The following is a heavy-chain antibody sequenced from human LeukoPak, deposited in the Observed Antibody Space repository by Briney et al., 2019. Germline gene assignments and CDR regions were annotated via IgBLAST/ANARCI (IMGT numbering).Heavy chain of an antibody. V-gene: IGHV1-46*01. Sequence: APVKVSCKASGYTFTSYYMHWVRQAPGQGLEWMGIINPSGGSTSYAQKFQGRVTMTRDTSTSTVYMELSSLRSEDTAVYYCARDKVYDFWSGYRAANSNWFDPWGQGTLVTVSS. J-gene: IGHJ5*02. CDR2: INPSGGST. CDR1: GYTFTSYY. D-gene: IGHD3-3*01. CDR3: ARDKVYDFWSGYRAANSNWFDP.